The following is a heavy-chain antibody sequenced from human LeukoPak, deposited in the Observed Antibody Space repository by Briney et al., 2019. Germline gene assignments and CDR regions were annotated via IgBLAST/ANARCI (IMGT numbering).Heavy chain of an antibody. CDR2: IYYSGST. Sequence: SSETLSLTCTVSGGPISSSSYYWGWIRQPPGKGLEWIGGIYYSGSTYYNPSLKSRVTISVDTSKNQFSLKLSSVTAADTAVYYCARDLYDFWSGYSNDNWFDPWGQGTLVTVSS. J-gene: IGHJ5*02. CDR3: ARDLYDFWSGYSNDNWFDP. CDR1: GGPISSSSYY. D-gene: IGHD3-3*01. V-gene: IGHV4-39*07.